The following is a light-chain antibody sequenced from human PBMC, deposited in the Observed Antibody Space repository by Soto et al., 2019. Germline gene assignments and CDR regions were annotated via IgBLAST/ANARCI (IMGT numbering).Light chain of an antibody. CDR2: TTS. Sequence: DIQVTQSPSSVSASVGDRVTITCRASQDINNWLAWYQQKPGKAPKLLIYTTSNLQSGVPSRFSGSGSGTDFTLTINSLQPEDFATYYCQQANSFPLTFGGGTMLEIK. V-gene: IGKV1D-12*01. CDR3: QQANSFPLT. J-gene: IGKJ4*01. CDR1: QDINNW.